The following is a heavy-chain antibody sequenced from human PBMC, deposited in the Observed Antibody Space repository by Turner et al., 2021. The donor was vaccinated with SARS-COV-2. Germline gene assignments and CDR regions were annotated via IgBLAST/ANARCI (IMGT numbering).Heavy chain of an antibody. CDR1: GFTFSSYN. Sequence: EVQLVESGGGLVKPGGSLRLSCAASGFTFSSYNMNWVRQAPGKGLEGVSSISSSSSYIYYADSVKGRFTISRDNAKNSLYLQMNSLRAEDTAVYYCARDISAYYYDSSGYPDWGQGTLVTVSS. D-gene: IGHD3-22*01. CDR2: ISSSSSYI. J-gene: IGHJ4*02. CDR3: ARDISAYYYDSSGYPD. V-gene: IGHV3-21*01.